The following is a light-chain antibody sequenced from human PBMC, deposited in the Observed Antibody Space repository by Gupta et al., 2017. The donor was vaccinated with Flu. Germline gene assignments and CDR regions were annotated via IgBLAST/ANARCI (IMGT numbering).Light chain of an antibody. J-gene: IGLJ3*02. V-gene: IGLV2-8*01. CDR1: NSDVGGYNY. Sequence: VTISCSGTNSDVGGYNYVSWYQQHPGEAPKLIIYGVTQRPSGVPARFSGSKAGDTAYLSVTDLQPEDEADYYCSSYSGSNDLWVFGGGTKLTVL. CDR2: GVT. CDR3: SSYSGSNDLWV.